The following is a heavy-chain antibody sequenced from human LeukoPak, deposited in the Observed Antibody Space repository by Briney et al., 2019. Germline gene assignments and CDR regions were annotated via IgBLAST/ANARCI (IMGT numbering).Heavy chain of an antibody. V-gene: IGHV3-74*03. CDR3: SKSDWCDP. CDR1: GFTLKNYW. CDR2: SKYDGSTA. Sequence: PGESLRLSCETSGFTLKNYWMSWLRRAPGKGLEWVSRSKYDGSTAMYAESVKGRFTISRGNARGTLYLQMNRLRVDDTAVYYCSKSDWCDPCGRGILVTVSS. J-gene: IGHJ5*02.